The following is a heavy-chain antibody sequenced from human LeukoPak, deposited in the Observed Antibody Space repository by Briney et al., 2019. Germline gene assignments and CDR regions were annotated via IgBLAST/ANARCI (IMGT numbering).Heavy chain of an antibody. J-gene: IGHJ6*02. CDR1: GYTFTSYY. Sequence: ASVKVSCKASGYTFTSYYMHWVGQAPGQGLEWMGIINPSGGSTSYAQKFQGRVTMTRDTSTSTVYMELSSLRSEDTAVYYCARDRFFFSGAAAGTYYYYGMDVWGQGTTVTVSS. D-gene: IGHD6-13*01. V-gene: IGHV1-46*01. CDR3: ARDRFFFSGAAAGTYYYYGMDV. CDR2: INPSGGST.